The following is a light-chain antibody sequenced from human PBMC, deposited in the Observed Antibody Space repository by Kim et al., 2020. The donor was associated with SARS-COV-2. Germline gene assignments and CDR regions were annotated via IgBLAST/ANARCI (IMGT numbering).Light chain of an antibody. CDR3: QKYNSAPLT. J-gene: IGKJ4*01. CDR2: GAS. V-gene: IGKV1-27*01. CDR1: QGINDY. Sequence: AAVGDRVTITCRASQGINDYLAWYQQKPGKVPKVLIYGASTLQSGVPSRFSGSGFGTDFTLTISSLQPEDVATYYCQKYNSAPLTFGGGTKVDIK.